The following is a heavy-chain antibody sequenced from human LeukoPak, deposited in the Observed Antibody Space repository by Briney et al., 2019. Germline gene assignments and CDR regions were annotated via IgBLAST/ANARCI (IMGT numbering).Heavy chain of an antibody. D-gene: IGHD2-15*01. CDR3: ARVAGGLVDY. CDR2: IYYSGST. V-gene: IGHV4-59*01. CDR1: GGSISSYY. Sequence: SSETLSLTCTVSGGSISSYYWGWIRQPPGKGLEWIGYIYYSGSTNYNPSLKSRVTISVDTSKNQFSLKLSSVTAADTAVYYCARVAGGLVDYWGQGTLVTVSS. J-gene: IGHJ4*02.